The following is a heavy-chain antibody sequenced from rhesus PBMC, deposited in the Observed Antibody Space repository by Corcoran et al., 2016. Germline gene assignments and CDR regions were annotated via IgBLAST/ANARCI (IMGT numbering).Heavy chain of an antibody. CDR2: IDGNSAST. Sequence: QVKLQQWGAGLVKPSEPLSLTCAVYGGSISGYSWSWIRQPPGKRLAWIGNIDGNSASTNYNPSLKKRVTMSKDTSKNQFSLKLSSVTAADTAVYYCARGFTAGTFDYWGQGVLVTVSS. CDR3: ARGFTAGTFDY. D-gene: IGHD2-27*01. V-gene: IGHV4-73*01. CDR1: GGSISGYS. J-gene: IGHJ4*01.